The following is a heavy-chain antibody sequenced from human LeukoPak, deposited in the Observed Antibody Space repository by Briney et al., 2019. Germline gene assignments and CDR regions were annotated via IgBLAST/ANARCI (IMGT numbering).Heavy chain of an antibody. D-gene: IGHD3-10*01. CDR1: GFTLSNAW. J-gene: IGHJ4*02. CDR2: IKNKIDGGTT. V-gene: IGHV3-15*01. CDR3: ATDHESQYDGSGSYWY. Sequence: PGGSLRLLCAPSGFTLSNAWMTWVRQAPGKGLEWVGHIKNKIDGGTTDYAAPVKGRFTISRDDSKHTLYLQMNSLKAEDTAVYYCATDHESQYDGSGSYWYWGRGTRVTVSA.